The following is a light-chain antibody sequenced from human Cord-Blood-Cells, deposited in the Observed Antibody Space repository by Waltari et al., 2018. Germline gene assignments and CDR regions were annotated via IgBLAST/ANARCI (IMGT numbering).Light chain of an antibody. J-gene: IGLJ3*02. Sequence: QSALTQPRSVSGSPGQSVTISSTGTSSDVGGYNYVSWYHQHPGKAPKLRIYDVSKRPSGVPDRFSGSKSGNTASLTISGLQAEDEADYYCCSYAGSYTLVFGGGTKLTVL. CDR2: DVS. V-gene: IGLV2-11*01. CDR1: SSDVGGYNY. CDR3: CSYAGSYTLV.